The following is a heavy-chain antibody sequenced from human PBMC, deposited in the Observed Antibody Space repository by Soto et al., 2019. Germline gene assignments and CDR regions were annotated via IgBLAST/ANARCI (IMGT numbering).Heavy chain of an antibody. V-gene: IGHV4-31*03. CDR1: GGSISSGGYY. D-gene: IGHD6-6*01. Sequence: PSETLSLTCTVSGGSISSGGYYWSWIRQHPGKGLEWIGYIYYSGSTYYNPSLKSRVTISVDTSKNQFSLKLSSVTAADTAVYSWLSIRTRLPHPYYYYYGMDVWGQGTTVTVSS. J-gene: IGHJ6*02. CDR3: LSIRTRLPHPYYYYYGMDV. CDR2: IYYSGST.